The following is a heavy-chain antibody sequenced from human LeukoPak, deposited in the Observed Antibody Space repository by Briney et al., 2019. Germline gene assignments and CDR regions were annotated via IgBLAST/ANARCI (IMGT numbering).Heavy chain of an antibody. CDR3: ARGGGSWSWNWFDP. CDR2: IYTSGST. CDR1: GGSISSYY. J-gene: IGHJ5*02. V-gene: IGHV4-4*07. Sequence: SETLSLTCTVSGGSISSYYWSWIRQPAGKGLEWIGRIYTSGSTNYNPSLKSRVTMSVDTSKNQFSLKLSSVTAADTAVYYCARGGGSWSWNWFDPWGQGTLVTVSS. D-gene: IGHD6-13*01.